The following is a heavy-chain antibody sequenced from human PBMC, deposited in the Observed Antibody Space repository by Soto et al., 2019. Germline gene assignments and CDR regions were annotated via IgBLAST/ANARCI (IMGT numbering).Heavy chain of an antibody. Sequence: QVQLVESGGDVVQPGRSLRLSCAASGFTFSNYGMHWPRQARGKGLEWVAAILYDGSNKYYADSVKGRFTISRDNSKNPLYLQMNSLRAEDTAVYYCARDVGGIAAAVLGWFDPWGQGTLVTVSS. CDR3: ARDVGGIAAAVLGWFDP. J-gene: IGHJ5*02. V-gene: IGHV3-33*01. D-gene: IGHD6-13*01. CDR1: GFTFSNYG. CDR2: ILYDGSNK.